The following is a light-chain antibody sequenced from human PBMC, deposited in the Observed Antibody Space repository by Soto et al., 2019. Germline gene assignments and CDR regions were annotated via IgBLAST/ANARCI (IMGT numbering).Light chain of an antibody. Sequence: QSVLTRPRSVSGSPGQSVTISCTGTSSDVGAYNHVSWYQQYPGKAPKLTIYDVSKRPSGVPDRFSGSKSGNTASLTISGLQAEDEADYYCCSYAGSYIYVFGTGTKVTVL. J-gene: IGLJ1*01. CDR1: SSDVGAYNH. V-gene: IGLV2-11*01. CDR2: DVS. CDR3: CSYAGSYIYV.